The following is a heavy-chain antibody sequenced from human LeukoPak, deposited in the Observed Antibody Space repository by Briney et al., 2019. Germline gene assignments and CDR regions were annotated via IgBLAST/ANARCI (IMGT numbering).Heavy chain of an antibody. CDR1: GFTVSSNY. D-gene: IGHD2-2*01. CDR2: IYSDGST. CDR3: ARESVPAARDNDAFDI. J-gene: IGHJ3*02. V-gene: IGHV3-53*01. Sequence: GGSLRLSCAASGFTVSSNYMSWVRQAPGKGLEWVSEIYSDGSTYYAASVKGRFSISRDNSKNSLYLQMNSLRAEDTAVYYCARESVPAARDNDAFDIWGQGTMVTVSS.